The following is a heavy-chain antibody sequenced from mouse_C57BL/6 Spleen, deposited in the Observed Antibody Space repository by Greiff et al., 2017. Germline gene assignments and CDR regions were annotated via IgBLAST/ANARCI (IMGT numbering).Heavy chain of an antibody. Sequence: DVKLVESGGGLVKPGGSLKLSCAASGFTFSDYGMHWVRQAPEKGLEWVAYISSGSSTIYYADTVKGRFTISRDNAKNTLFLQMTSLRSEDTAMYYCARNMGDYYAMDYWGQGTSVTVSS. CDR3: ARNMGDYYAMDY. CDR2: ISSGSSTI. CDR1: GFTFSDYG. D-gene: IGHD1-1*02. J-gene: IGHJ4*01. V-gene: IGHV5-17*01.